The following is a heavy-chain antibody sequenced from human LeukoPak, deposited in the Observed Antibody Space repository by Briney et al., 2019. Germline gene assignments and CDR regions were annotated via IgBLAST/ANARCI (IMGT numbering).Heavy chain of an antibody. CDR1: GGSISSGSYY. V-gene: IGHV4-61*02. Sequence: PSQTLSLTXTVSGGSISSGSYYWSWIRQPAGKGLEWIGRIYTSGSTNYNPSLKSRVTISVDTSKNQFSLKLSSVTAADTAVYYCARGMATTSPFDLWGRGTLVTVSS. J-gene: IGHJ2*01. CDR2: IYTSGST. D-gene: IGHD5-24*01. CDR3: ARGMATTSPFDL.